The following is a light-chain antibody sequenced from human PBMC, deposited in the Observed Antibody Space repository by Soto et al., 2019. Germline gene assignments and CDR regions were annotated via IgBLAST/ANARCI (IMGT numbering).Light chain of an antibody. J-gene: IGKJ2*03. V-gene: IGKV1-5*01. Sequence: QMTQSASTLSASVGDRVTITCRASQSISSWLAWYQQKPGKAPKLLIYDASSLESGVPSRFSGSGSGTEFTLTISSLQREDFATYYCQQSHITQYSFGQGTKVDI. CDR2: DAS. CDR1: QSISSW. CDR3: QQSHITQYS.